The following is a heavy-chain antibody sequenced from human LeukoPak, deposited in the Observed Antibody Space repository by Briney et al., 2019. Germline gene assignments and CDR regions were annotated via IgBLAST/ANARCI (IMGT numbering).Heavy chain of an antibody. CDR1: GYTFTGYY. CDR2: MNPNSGNT. Sequence: ASVKVSCKASGYTFTGYYMHWVRQATGQGLEWMGWMNPNSGNTGYAQKFQGRVTITRNNSISTAYMDLSSLTSDDTAVYYCARAYSSGWFDFDYWGQGTLVTVSS. D-gene: IGHD6-19*01. J-gene: IGHJ4*02. V-gene: IGHV1-8*03. CDR3: ARAYSSGWFDFDY.